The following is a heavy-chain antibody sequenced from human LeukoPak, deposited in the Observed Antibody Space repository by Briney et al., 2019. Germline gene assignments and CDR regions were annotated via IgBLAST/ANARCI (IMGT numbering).Heavy chain of an antibody. V-gene: IGHV3-74*01. D-gene: IGHD4-23*01. J-gene: IGHJ4*02. CDR1: GFTFRTYW. CDR2: INFDENTT. CDR3: ARGRPHGNDY. Sequence: GGSLRLSCAASGFTFRTYWVNWVRQPPGKGLEWVSRINFDENTTKYADSVKGRFTISRDNAKNTLYLEMNSLRAEDTAVYYCARGRPHGNDYWGQGTLVTVSS.